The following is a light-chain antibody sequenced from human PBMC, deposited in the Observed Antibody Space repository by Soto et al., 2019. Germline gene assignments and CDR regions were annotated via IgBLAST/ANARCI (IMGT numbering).Light chain of an antibody. V-gene: IGKV4-1*01. J-gene: IGKJ2*01. CDR1: QSVLYSSNNKNY. CDR2: WAS. CDR3: QQYESTPPT. Sequence: DIVMTQSPDSLAVSLGERATINCKSSQSVLYSSNNKNYLAWYQQRPGQPPKLLIYWASTRESGVPDRFSGSGSWTGFPLTIHRLQAEGGAVYYCQQYESTPPTFGQGTKLEIK.